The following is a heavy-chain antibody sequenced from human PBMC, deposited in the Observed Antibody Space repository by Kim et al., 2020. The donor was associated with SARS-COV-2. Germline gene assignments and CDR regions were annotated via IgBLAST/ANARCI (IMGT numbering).Heavy chain of an antibody. CDR1: GGSIGSNYY. V-gene: IGHV4-31*03. CDR3: ARGFWEPQPVLDY. CDR2: IYHTGTT. J-gene: IGHJ4*02. Sequence: SETLSLTCTVSGGSIGSNYYWSWIRQHPVEGLEWIGHIYHTGTTYYNPSLRSRITISIDTSKNHFSLRLASLTAADTAIYFCARGFWEPQPVLDYCGQG. D-gene: IGHD1-1*01.